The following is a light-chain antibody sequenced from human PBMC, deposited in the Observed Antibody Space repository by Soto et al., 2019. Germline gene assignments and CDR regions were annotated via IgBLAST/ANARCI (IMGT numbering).Light chain of an antibody. CDR3: CAIVAVTNDV. Sequence: QSVLTQPASVSGSPGQSITIPCSGNAVSYQLVSWYQQQPGKAPKLILYNVTRRPSGVSNRFSGFKSGTTASLKITGLQADDEADSSCCAIVAVTNDVFGHGTXV. V-gene: IGLV2-23*02. CDR1: GNAVSYQL. CDR2: NVT. J-gene: IGLJ1*01.